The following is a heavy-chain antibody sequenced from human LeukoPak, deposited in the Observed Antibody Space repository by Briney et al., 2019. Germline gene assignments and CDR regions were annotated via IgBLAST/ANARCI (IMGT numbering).Heavy chain of an antibody. CDR2: INPNSGGT. D-gene: IGHD6-6*01. Sequence: ASVKVSCKASGYTFTGYYMHWVRQAPGQGLEWMGWINPNSGGTKYAQKFQGRVTMTRDTSISTAYMELSRLRSDDTAVSYCARVRGIAARPVWDYWGQGTLVTVSS. CDR3: ARVRGIAARPVWDY. V-gene: IGHV1-2*02. CDR1: GYTFTGYY. J-gene: IGHJ4*02.